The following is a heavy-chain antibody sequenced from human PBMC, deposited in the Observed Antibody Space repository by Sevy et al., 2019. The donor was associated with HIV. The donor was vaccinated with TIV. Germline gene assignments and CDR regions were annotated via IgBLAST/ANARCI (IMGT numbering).Heavy chain of an antibody. CDR1: GFTFNTHA. V-gene: IGHV3-48*03. J-gene: IGHJ4*02. D-gene: IGHD3-22*01. CDR3: ARATYYYDSSGPYYFDY. CDR2: ITSSGSTI. Sequence: GGSLRLSCAASGFTFNTHAMSWVRQAPGKGLEWVSYITSSGSTIYYADSVQGRFTISRDNAKNSLFLQMNSLRVEDTAVYYCARATYYYDSSGPYYFDYWGQGTLVTVSS.